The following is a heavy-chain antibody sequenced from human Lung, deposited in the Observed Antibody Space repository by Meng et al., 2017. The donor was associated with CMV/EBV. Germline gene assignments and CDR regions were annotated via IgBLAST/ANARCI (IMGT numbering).Heavy chain of an antibody. D-gene: IGHD3-22*01. CDR3: AKPFYYYESINYYQDY. CDR1: GFTFSSYA. J-gene: IGHJ4*02. V-gene: IGHV3-23*01. CDR2: ISGSGGNT. Sequence: SCAASGFTFSSYAMTWVRQAPGKGLEWVSDISGSGGNTYYADSVKGRLAISRDNSKNTLYLQMNSLRADDTAVYYCAKPFYYYESINYYQDYWGQGTMVTVSS.